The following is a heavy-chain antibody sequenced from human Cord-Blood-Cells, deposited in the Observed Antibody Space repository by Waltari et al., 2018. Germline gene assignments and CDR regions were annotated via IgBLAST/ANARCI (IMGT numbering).Heavy chain of an antibody. CDR3: ARADYDYVWGSYRYGVGYFDY. Sequence: QVQLQQWGAGLLKPSETLSLTCAVYGGSFSGYYWSWIRQPPGKGLEWIGEINHSGSTNYNPSRKSRVTRSVDTSKNQFSLKLSSVTAADTAVYYCARADYDYVWGSYRYGVGYFDYWGQGTLVTVSS. V-gene: IGHV4-34*01. CDR2: INHSGST. J-gene: IGHJ4*02. CDR1: GGSFSGYY. D-gene: IGHD3-16*02.